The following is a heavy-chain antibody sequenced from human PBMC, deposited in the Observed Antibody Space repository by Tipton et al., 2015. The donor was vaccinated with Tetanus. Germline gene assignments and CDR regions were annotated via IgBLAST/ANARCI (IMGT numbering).Heavy chain of an antibody. CDR2: INSVGSKT. J-gene: IGHJ5*02. CDR3: VRERYGENYYVPSHWFDP. CDR1: GFSFRSYW. Sequence: SLRLSCAASGFSFRSYWMHWVRQVPGTGLGWISRINSVGSKTTYADSVMGRFTISRDNAKNTLHLNMDSLRANDTAVDYCVRERYGENYYVPSHWFDPWGHGTLVPVSS. V-gene: IGHV3-74*03. D-gene: IGHD3-10*02.